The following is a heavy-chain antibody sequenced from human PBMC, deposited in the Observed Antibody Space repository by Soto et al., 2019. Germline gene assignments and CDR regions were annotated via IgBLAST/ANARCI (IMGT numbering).Heavy chain of an antibody. V-gene: IGHV3-53*01. CDR3: AREGYYDSSGAFDI. CDR1: LFTVSSNY. J-gene: IGHJ3*02. Sequence: LXVSGAACLFTVSSNYMSCVRQAPGKGLEWVSVIYSGGSTYYADSVKGRFTISRDNSKNTLYLQMNSLRAEDTAVYYCAREGYYDSSGAFDIWGQGTMVTVSS. CDR2: IYSGGST. D-gene: IGHD3-22*01.